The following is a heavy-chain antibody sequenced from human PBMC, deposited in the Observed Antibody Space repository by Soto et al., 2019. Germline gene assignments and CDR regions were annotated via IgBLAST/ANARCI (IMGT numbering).Heavy chain of an antibody. CDR3: AREIVTAGGNNYFDP. J-gene: IGHJ5*02. Sequence: PSETLSLTCGVSGGTLASSHWWSWVRQSPGGGLEWIGNAYHTGDTNFNPSLQSRVTISVDKSNNQFSLRLNSLPAADTAVYFCAREIVTAGGNNYFDPWGPGTLVTVS. D-gene: IGHD2-21*02. V-gene: IGHV4-4*02. CDR2: AYHTGDT. CDR1: GGTLASSHW.